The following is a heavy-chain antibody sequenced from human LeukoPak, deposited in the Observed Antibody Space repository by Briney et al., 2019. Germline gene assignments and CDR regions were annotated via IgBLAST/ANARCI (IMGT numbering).Heavy chain of an antibody. Sequence: GGSLRLSCPTSGFTFSNYAMHWVRQAPGKGLEWVAFISYDGINKYYGDSVKGRFTISRDNAKNTLYLQMNRLRAEDTAVYYCTRAMYTSSSLFDYWGQGTPVTVSS. V-gene: IGHV3-30*03. CDR3: TRAMYTSSSLFDY. CDR1: GFTFSNYA. D-gene: IGHD6-6*01. J-gene: IGHJ4*02. CDR2: ISYDGINK.